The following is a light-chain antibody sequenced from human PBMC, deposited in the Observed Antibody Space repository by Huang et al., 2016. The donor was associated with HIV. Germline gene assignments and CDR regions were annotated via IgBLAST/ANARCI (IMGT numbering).Light chain of an antibody. J-gene: IGKJ1*01. Sequence: DIQMTQSPSSLSASVGDRVTITCRASQTISSHLNWYQHKPGKAPNLLIYAASTLQSGVPSRFSGSGSGTDFTLTISSLQPEEFATYYCQQSHSTPRTFGQGTKVEIK. CDR2: AAS. CDR3: QQSHSTPRT. CDR1: QTISSH. V-gene: IGKV1-39*01.